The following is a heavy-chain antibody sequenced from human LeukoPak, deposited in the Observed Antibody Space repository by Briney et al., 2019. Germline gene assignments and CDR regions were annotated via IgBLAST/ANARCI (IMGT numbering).Heavy chain of an antibody. V-gene: IGHV4-59*08. CDR1: GGSMSSYY. CDR3: ARHVIVGGWSLDP. Sequence: SAETLSLTCTVSGGSMSSYYGSWPRHPPGRGLEGSGYIYYSGSTNYNPSLKSRVTISVDTSKNQFSLKLSSVTAADTAVYYCARHVIVGGWSLDPWGQGTLVTVSS. CDR2: IYYSGST. D-gene: IGHD6-19*01. J-gene: IGHJ5*02.